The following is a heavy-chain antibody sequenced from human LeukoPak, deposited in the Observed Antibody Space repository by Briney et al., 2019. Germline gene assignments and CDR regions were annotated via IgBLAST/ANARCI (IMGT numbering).Heavy chain of an antibody. CDR1: GGSISSGGYY. V-gene: IGHV4-39*07. D-gene: IGHD3-9*01. CDR2: IYYSGST. Sequence: SETLSLTCTVSGGSISSGGYYWGWIRQPPGKGLEWIGSIYYSGSTYYNPSLKSRVTILVDTSKNQFSLKLSSVTAADTAVYYCARDPRPYYDILTGYYPFDYWGQGTLVTVSS. J-gene: IGHJ4*02. CDR3: ARDPRPYYDILTGYYPFDY.